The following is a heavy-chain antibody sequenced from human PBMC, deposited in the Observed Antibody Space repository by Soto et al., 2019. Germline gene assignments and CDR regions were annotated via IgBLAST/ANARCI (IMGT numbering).Heavy chain of an antibody. J-gene: IGHJ4*02. CDR1: GYSFTTYW. V-gene: IGHV5-51*01. CDR3: ARKDIAGNSVDF. Sequence: PXDSLTISRKASGYSFTTYWIGLVRQMPGKGLEWMGIIYPGDSDTRYSPSFQGQVTISADKSISTAYLQWSSLKASDSAMFYCARKDIAGNSVDFWGQGTLVTVSS. CDR2: IYPGDSDT. D-gene: IGHD6-13*01.